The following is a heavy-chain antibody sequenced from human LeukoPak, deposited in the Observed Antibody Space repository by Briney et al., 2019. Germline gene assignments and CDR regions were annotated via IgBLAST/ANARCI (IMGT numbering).Heavy chain of an antibody. CDR1: GYTFTGYY. CDR2: INPNSGGT. D-gene: IGHD6-19*01. J-gene: IGHJ4*02. CDR3: ARGKSSGWKIDY. Sequence: GASVKVSCKASGYTFTGYYMHWVRQAPGQGLEWMGWINPNSGGTNYAQKFQGRVTMTRDTSITTACMELSRLRSDDTAVYYCARGKSSGWKIDYWGQGTLVTVSS. V-gene: IGHV1-2*02.